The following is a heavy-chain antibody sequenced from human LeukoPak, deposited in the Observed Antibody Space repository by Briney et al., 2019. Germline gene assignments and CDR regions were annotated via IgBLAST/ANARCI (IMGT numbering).Heavy chain of an antibody. CDR3: ARVRVAARPDDAFDI. D-gene: IGHD6-6*01. CDR2: IYYSGST. Sequence: SETLSLTCTVSGGSISIGGYYWSWIRQHPGKGLEWIGYIYYSGSTYYNPSLKSRVTISVDTSKNQFSLKLSSVTAADTAVYYGARVRVAARPDDAFDIWGQGTMVTVSS. J-gene: IGHJ3*02. V-gene: IGHV4-31*03. CDR1: GGSISIGGYY.